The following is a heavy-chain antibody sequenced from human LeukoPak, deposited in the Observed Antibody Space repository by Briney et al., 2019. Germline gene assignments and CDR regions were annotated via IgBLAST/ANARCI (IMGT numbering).Heavy chain of an antibody. J-gene: IGHJ4*02. CDR2: IKHDGSGD. V-gene: IGHV3-7*01. CDR3: ARDQTPFY. CDR1: GFTFSSYS. Sequence: GGSLRLSCAASGFTFSSYSMNWVRQAPGKGLEWVANIKHDGSGDYYLDSVKGRFTISRDNAKSSMWLQMNSLRDEDTAVYYCARDQTPFYWGQGSLVTVSS. D-gene: IGHD2-15*01.